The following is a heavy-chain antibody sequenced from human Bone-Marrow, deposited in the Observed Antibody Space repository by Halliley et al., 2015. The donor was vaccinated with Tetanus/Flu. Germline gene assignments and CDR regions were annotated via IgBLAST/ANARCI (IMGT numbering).Heavy chain of an antibody. CDR2: ISTDGSRT. Sequence: SLRLSCDASGFTFSSHWMHWVRQAPGKGLVWVSRISTDGSRTTYVDSVEGRFTISRDNTKNRLYLQLNSLRAEDTAVYYCARDSVSARVLDVWGQGTTVIVSS. V-gene: IGHV3-74*01. CDR3: ARDSVSARVLDV. J-gene: IGHJ6*02. CDR1: GFTFSSHW. D-gene: IGHD1-26*01.